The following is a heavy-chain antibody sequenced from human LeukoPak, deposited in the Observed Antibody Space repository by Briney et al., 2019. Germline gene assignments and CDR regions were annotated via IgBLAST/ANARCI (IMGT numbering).Heavy chain of an antibody. Sequence: SETLSLTGAVYGGSFSGYYWSWIRQPPGKGLEWIGEINHSGSTNYNPSLKSRVTITVDTSKNQFSLKLSSVTAADTAVYYCARGGIAALKCYFDYWGQGTLVTVSS. J-gene: IGHJ4*02. CDR1: GGSFSGYY. V-gene: IGHV4-34*01. D-gene: IGHD6-6*01. CDR3: ARGGIAALKCYFDY. CDR2: INHSGST.